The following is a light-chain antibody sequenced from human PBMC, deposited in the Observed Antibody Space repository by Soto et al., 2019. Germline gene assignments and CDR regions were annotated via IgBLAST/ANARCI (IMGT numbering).Light chain of an antibody. CDR2: GAS. CDR1: QSVSSD. J-gene: IGKJ5*01. CDR3: HQYNNWLIT. Sequence: EIVMTQSPATLSVSPGDRVTLSCRASQSVSSDLAWYQQKPGQAPRLLIYGASTRATGIPARFSGSGSGAEFTLTISSLQSEDFAVYYCHQYNNWLITFGQGTRLEIK. V-gene: IGKV3-15*01.